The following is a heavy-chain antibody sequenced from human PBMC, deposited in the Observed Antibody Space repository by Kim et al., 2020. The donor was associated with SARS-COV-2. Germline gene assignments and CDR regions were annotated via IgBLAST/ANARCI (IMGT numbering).Heavy chain of an antibody. CDR3: AREFGDSSTY. CDR2: TI. V-gene: IGHV3-48*03. Sequence: TIYYADTVKGLLTIASDNDKNSLYLQMKSLRAEDTAGYYCAREFGDSSTYWGQGTLVTVSS. D-gene: IGHD3-22*01. J-gene: IGHJ4*02.